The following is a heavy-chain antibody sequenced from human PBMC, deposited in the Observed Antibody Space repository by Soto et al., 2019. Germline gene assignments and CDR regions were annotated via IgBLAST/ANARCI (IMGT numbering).Heavy chain of an antibody. CDR1: GGSISSGDYY. V-gene: IGHV4-61*08. CDR3: ARDYHSGGAFDI. J-gene: IGHJ3*02. Sequence: SETLSLTCTVSGGSISSGDYYWSWIRQPPGKGLEWIGYIYYSGSTNYNPSLKSRVTISVDTSKNQFSLKLSSVTAADTAVYYCARDYHSGGAFDIWGQGTMVTVSS. D-gene: IGHD6-19*01. CDR2: IYYSGST.